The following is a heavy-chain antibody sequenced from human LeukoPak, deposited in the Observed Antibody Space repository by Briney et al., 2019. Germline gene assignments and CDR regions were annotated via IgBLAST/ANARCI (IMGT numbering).Heavy chain of an antibody. CDR2: ISGSSSYI. V-gene: IGHV3-21*04. D-gene: IGHD3-22*01. Sequence: GGSLRPSCAASGFTFSSYTMNWVRQAPGKGLEWVSSISGSSSYIYYADSVKGRFTISRHNAKNSLYLQMNSLRAEDTAVYYCARKVPNDSSGYYYRGQFDPWGQGTLVTVSS. CDR1: GFTFSSYT. J-gene: IGHJ5*02. CDR3: ARKVPNDSSGYYYRGQFDP.